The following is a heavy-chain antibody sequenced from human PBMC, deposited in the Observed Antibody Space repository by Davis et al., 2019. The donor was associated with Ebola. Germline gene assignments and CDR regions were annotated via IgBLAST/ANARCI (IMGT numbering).Heavy chain of an antibody. D-gene: IGHD6-13*01. CDR3: ASYTPLGSSSWYTYFQH. V-gene: IGHV4-31*03. CDR1: GGSISSGGYY. J-gene: IGHJ1*01. CDR2: IYYSGST. Sequence: PSETLSLTCTVSGGSISSGGYYWSWIRQHPGKGLEWIGYIYYSGSTYYNPSLKSRVTISVDTSKNQFSLKLSSVTAADTAVYYCASYTPLGSSSWYTYFQHWGQGTLVTVSS.